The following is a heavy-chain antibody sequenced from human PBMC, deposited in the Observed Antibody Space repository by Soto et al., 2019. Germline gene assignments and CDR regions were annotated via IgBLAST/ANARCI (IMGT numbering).Heavy chain of an antibody. CDR1: GGAISSYY. J-gene: IGHJ4*02. D-gene: IGHD4-4*01. V-gene: IGHV4-59*01. CDR3: ARVVTDYSPDPYFDY. CDR2: IYYSGST. Sequence: KPSETLSLTCTVSGGAISSYYWSWIRHPPGKGLEWIGYIYYSGSTNYNPSLKSRVTISVDTSKNQFSLKLSSVTAADTAVYYCARVVTDYSPDPYFDYWGQGTLVTVSS.